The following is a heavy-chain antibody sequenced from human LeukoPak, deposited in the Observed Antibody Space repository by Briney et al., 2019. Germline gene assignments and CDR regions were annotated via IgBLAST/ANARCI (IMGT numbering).Heavy chain of an antibody. CDR1: GGSLSSSSYY. D-gene: IGHD2-2*01. CDR2: IYYSGST. J-gene: IGHJ2*01. V-gene: IGHV4-39*01. Sequence: SETLSLTCTVSGGSLSSSSYYWGWIRQPPGKGLEWIGSIYYSGSTYYNPSLKSRVTISVDTSKNQFSLKLSSVTAADTAVYYCARQYIVVVQSWYFDLWGRGTLVTVSS. CDR3: ARQYIVVVQSWYFDL.